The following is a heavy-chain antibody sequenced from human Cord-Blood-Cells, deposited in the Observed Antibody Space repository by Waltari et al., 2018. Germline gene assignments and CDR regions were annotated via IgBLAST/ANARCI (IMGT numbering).Heavy chain of an antibody. CDR3: AAAAGTNPFDY. D-gene: IGHD6-13*01. CDR1: GCSYQTHS. Sequence: QVQLFEPRVGVVQPAWTRRLSGAPSGCSYQTHSLPLPRRLLRQAPGKGLEWVAVISYDGSNKYYADSVKGRFTISRDNSKNTLYLQMNSLRAEDTAVYYCAAAAGTNPFDYWGQGTLVTVSS. V-gene: IGHV3-30-3*01. J-gene: IGHJ4*02. CDR2: ISYDGSNK.